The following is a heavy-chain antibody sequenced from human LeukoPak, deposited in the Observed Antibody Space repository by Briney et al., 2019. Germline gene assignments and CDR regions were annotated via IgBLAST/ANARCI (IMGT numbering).Heavy chain of an antibody. CDR1: GFTFSSYG. CDR3: ARDFLGYCSGGSCANDY. Sequence: PGGSLRLSCAASGFTFSSYGMSWVRQAPGKGLEWVANIKQDGSEKYYVDSVKGRFTISRDNAKNSLYLQMNSLRAEDTAVYYCARDFLGYCSGGSCANDYWGQGTLVTVSS. CDR2: IKQDGSEK. V-gene: IGHV3-7*01. J-gene: IGHJ4*02. D-gene: IGHD2-15*01.